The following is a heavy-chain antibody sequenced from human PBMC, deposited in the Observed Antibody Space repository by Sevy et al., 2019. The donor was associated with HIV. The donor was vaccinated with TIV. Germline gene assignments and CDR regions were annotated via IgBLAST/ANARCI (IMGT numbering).Heavy chain of an antibody. D-gene: IGHD2-2*02. Sequence: ASVKVSCETSGYRFTDYYIHWVRQAPGQGLEWMGWINPNSDVTKSAKKFQDRVIMTKDTSISTVYMELRGLTFDGSAVYYCARDQEFCSTTTCYSGLDYWGHGSLVTVSS. CDR1: GYRFTDYY. CDR3: ARDQEFCSTTTCYSGLDY. V-gene: IGHV1-2*02. CDR2: INPNSDVT. J-gene: IGHJ4*01.